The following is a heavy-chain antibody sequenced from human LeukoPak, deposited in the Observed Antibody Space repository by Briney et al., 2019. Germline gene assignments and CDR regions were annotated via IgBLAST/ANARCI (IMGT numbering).Heavy chain of an antibody. D-gene: IGHD1-26*01. V-gene: IGHV3-30*02. CDR1: GFNFGSYS. Sequence: GGSLRLSCAASGFNFGSYSMTWVRQAPGKGLEWVAFIRYDGSNKYYADSVKGRFTISRDNSKNTLYLQMNSLRAEDTAVYYCAKGTPLLYSGSYYGFDYWGQGTLVTVSS. CDR3: AKGTPLLYSGSYYGFDY. J-gene: IGHJ4*02. CDR2: IRYDGSNK.